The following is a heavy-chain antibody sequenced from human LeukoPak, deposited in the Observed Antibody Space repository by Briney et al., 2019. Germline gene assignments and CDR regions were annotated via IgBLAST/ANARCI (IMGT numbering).Heavy chain of an antibody. D-gene: IGHD5-24*01. CDR3: ARDNSVRDEAWWFNP. Sequence: SVKVSCRASGGTFSSYAISWVRQAPGQGLEWMGGIIPLFGTTNYAQTFQGRVTITADESTSTAYMELSSLRSEDTAVYYCARDNSVRDEAWWFNPWGQGTLVTVSS. CDR1: GGTFSSYA. V-gene: IGHV1-69*13. CDR2: IIPLFGTT. J-gene: IGHJ5*02.